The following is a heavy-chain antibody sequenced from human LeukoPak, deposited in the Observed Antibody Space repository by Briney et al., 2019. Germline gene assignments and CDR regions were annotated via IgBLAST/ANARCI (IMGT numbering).Heavy chain of an antibody. Sequence: SETLSLTCAVYGGSFSGYYWSWVRQPPGKGLEWIGEINHSGSTNYNPSLKSRVTISADTSKSQFSLKLSSVTAADTAVYYCARGRYCSSTSCTYSHCGMDVWGQGTAVTVP. CDR1: GGSFSGYY. CDR3: ARGRYCSSTSCTYSHCGMDV. J-gene: IGHJ6*02. CDR2: INHSGST. V-gene: IGHV4-34*01. D-gene: IGHD2-2*01.